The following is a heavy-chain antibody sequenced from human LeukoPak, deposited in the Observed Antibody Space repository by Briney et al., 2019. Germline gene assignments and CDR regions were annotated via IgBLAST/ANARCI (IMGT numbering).Heavy chain of an antibody. CDR2: FDPEDGEP. V-gene: IGHV1-24*01. CDR3: AKSHGDYGLLDY. Sequence: ASVKVSCKVSGYSLTDLSLHWVRQAPGKGLEWMGGFDPEDGEPIYAQKFQGRLSMTEDTSKDTGYMELRTLRSEDAALYYCAKSHGDYGLLDYWGQGTLVTVSS. J-gene: IGHJ4*02. CDR1: GYSLTDLS. D-gene: IGHD4-17*01.